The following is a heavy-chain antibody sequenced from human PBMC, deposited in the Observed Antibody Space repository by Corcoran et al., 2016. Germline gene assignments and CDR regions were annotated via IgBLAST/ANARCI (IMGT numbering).Heavy chain of an antibody. V-gene: IGHV3-53*01. CDR3: ARGKYYDFWSGYYAPFDP. Sequence: EVQLVESGGGLIQPGGSLRLSCAASGFTVSSNYMSWVRQAPGKGLEWVSVIYSGGSIYYADSVKGRFTISRDNSKNTLYLQMNSLRAEDTALYYCARGKYYDFWSGYYAPFDPWGQGTLVTVSS. CDR2: IYSGGSI. D-gene: IGHD3-3*01. J-gene: IGHJ5*02. CDR1: GFTVSSNY.